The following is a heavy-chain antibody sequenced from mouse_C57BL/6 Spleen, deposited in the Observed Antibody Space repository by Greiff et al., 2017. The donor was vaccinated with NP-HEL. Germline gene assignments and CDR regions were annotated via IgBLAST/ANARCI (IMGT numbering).Heavy chain of an antibody. CDR3: TRASTMVTTEFAY. CDR2: ISSGGDYI. V-gene: IGHV5-9-1*02. Sequence: EVKLVESGEGLVKPGGSLKLSCAASGFTFSSYAMSWVRQTPEKRLGGVAYISSGGDYIYYADTVKGRFTISRDNARNTLYLQMSSLKSEDTAMYYCTRASTMVTTEFAYWGQGTLVTVSA. CDR1: GFTFSSYA. J-gene: IGHJ3*01. D-gene: IGHD2-2*01.